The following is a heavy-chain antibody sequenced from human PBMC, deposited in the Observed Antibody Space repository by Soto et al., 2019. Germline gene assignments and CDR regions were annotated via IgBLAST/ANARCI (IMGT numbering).Heavy chain of an antibody. Sequence: SETLSLTCTVSGGSISSYYWSWIRQPPGKGLEWIGYIYYSGSTNYNPSLKSRVTISVDTSKNQFSLKLSSVTAADTAVYYCARRYCSSTSCYAFDYWGQGTLVTVSS. CDR3: ARRYCSSTSCYAFDY. J-gene: IGHJ4*02. CDR1: GGSISSYY. V-gene: IGHV4-59*08. CDR2: IYYSGST. D-gene: IGHD2-2*01.